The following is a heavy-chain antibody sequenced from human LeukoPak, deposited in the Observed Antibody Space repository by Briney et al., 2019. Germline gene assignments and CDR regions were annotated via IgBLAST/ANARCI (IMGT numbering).Heavy chain of an antibody. V-gene: IGHV1-18*01. J-gene: IGHJ5*02. D-gene: IGHD6-13*01. CDR1: GYTFTSYG. CDR2: ISAYNGNT. Sequence: ASVKVSCKASGYTFTSYGISWVRQAPGQGLEWVGWISAYNGNTNYAQKLQGRVTMTTDTSTSTAYMELRSLRSDDTAVYYCARDRRLAAAPYWFDPWGQGTLVTVSS. CDR3: ARDRRLAAAPYWFDP.